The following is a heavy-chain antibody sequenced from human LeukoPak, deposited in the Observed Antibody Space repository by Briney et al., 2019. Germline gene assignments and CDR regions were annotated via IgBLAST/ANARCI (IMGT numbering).Heavy chain of an antibody. CDR3: ARVYYPHGPNYYSYMDV. V-gene: IGHV1-2*02. Sequence: SLKVSCKASRYTFTGYYMHSVRQAPGPGLEWMGWINPNSGGTNYAQTFQGRVTMTRDTSTSTVYMELSRLRSDDTAVYYCARVYYPHGPNYYSYMDVWGKGTTVTVSS. CDR2: INPNSGGT. J-gene: IGHJ6*03. CDR1: RYTFTGYY. D-gene: IGHD1-26*01.